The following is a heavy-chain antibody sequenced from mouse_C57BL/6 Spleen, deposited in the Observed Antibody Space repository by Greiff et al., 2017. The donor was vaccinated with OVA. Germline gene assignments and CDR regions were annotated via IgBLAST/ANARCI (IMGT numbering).Heavy chain of an antibody. CDR2: IDPTDSYT. D-gene: IGHD1-1*01. Sequence: VKLHQPGAELVMPGASVKLSCKASGYTFTSYWMHWVKPRPGQGLEWIGEIDPTDSYTNYTQKFKGKSTLTVNKSSSTAYMQLSSLTSEDSAVDSCAVLSYAMDYWGQGTSVTVSS. J-gene: IGHJ4*01. CDR1: GYTFTSYW. V-gene: IGHV1-69*01. CDR3: AVLSYAMDY.